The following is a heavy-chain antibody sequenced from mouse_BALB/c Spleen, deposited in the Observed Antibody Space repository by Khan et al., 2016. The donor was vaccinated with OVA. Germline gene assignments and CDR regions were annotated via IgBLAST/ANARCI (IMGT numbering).Heavy chain of an antibody. CDR2: FYPGGTTI. V-gene: IGHV1-62-2*01. J-gene: IGHJ2*01. CDR1: GYTFTEYI. CDR3: ARHEDYGNWIDY. Sequence: QVQLKQSGAELVKPGASVKLSCKASGYTFTEYIIHWLKQRSGQGLEWIGWFYPGGTTIKYNEKFKDKATLTADKSSSTVYMELSRLTSEDSAVYFCARHEDYGNWIDYWGQGTTLTVSS. D-gene: IGHD2-1*01.